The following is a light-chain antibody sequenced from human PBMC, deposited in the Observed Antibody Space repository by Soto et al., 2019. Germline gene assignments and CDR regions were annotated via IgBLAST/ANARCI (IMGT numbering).Light chain of an antibody. CDR1: QSVSKY. CDR2: DAS. V-gene: IGKV3-11*01. Sequence: EIVLTQSPATLSLSPGERATLSCRTSQSVSKYFAWYQQKPGRAPRLLIYDASSRATGIPARFIGSGSGTDFTLTISSPEPEDFANYYCQQRSNWPITFGQGTRLEIK. J-gene: IGKJ5*01. CDR3: QQRSNWPIT.